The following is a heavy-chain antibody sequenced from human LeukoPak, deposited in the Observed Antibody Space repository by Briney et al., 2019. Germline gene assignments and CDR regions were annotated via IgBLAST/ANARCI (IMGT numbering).Heavy chain of an antibody. V-gene: IGHV3-7*01. CDR2: IKQDGNEK. Sequence: GGSLRLSCAASEFTFSSYWMTWVRQAPGKGLEWVANIKQDGNEKYYVDSVKGRFTISRDNAKKSLYLQMNSLRAEDTAVYYCARGGGRITIFGADAFDIWGQGTMVTVSS. CDR3: ARGGGRITIFGADAFDI. D-gene: IGHD3-3*01. J-gene: IGHJ3*02. CDR1: EFTFSSYW.